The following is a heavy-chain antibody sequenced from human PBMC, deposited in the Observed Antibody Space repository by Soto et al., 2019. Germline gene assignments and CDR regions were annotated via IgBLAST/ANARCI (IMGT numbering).Heavy chain of an antibody. CDR1: GGSISSGDYY. J-gene: IGHJ5*02. D-gene: IGHD3-22*01. CDR2: IYYSGST. Sequence: SETLSLTCTVSGGSISSGDYYWSWIRQPPGKGLEWIGYIYYSGSTYYNPSLKSRVTISVDTSKNQFSLKLSSVTAADTAVYYCAREGDYYDSSGYPWGQGTLVTVSS. CDR3: AREGDYYDSSGYP. V-gene: IGHV4-30-4*01.